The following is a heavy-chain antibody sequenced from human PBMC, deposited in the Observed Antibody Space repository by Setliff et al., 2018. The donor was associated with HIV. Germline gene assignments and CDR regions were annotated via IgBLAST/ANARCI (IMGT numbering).Heavy chain of an antibody. J-gene: IGHJ6*03. CDR2: FYQSGNI. Sequence: PSETLSLTCAVSGYSISSDYFWGWIRQSPGKGLEWIGSFYQSGNIYYNPSLKSRVTISVDSSKNQFSLKLSSVTAADTAVYYCARAGISVAGSSYYYYYYMDVWGKGTTVTVSS. D-gene: IGHD6-19*01. V-gene: IGHV4-38-2*01. CDR1: GYSISSDYF. CDR3: ARAGISVAGSSYYYYYYMDV.